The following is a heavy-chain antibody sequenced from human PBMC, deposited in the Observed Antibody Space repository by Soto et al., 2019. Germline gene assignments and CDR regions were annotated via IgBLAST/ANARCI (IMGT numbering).Heavy chain of an antibody. D-gene: IGHD3-16*01. V-gene: IGHV1-18*01. Sequence: ASVKVSCKASGYTFTSYGISWVRQAPGQGLEWMGWISADNGNTNSAQKLQGRVTMTTDTATSTAYMELRSLRSDDTAVYYCARQPRRITRAAYNWFDRWGQGTLVTVSS. CDR1: GYTFTSYG. CDR2: ISADNGNT. CDR3: ARQPRRITRAAYNWFDR. J-gene: IGHJ5*02.